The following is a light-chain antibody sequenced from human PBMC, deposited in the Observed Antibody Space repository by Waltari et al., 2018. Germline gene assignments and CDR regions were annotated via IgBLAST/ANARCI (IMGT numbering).Light chain of an antibody. CDR1: QSISIW. Sequence: DLQMTQSPSTLSASVGDRVSITCRASQSISIWLAWYQQRSGKAPKLLISKSSSLESGVPSRFSGSGSGTEFTLTITNLHPDDFATYYCQHYDNYPVAFGQGTKLEIK. CDR2: KSS. J-gene: IGKJ2*01. V-gene: IGKV1-5*03. CDR3: QHYDNYPVA.